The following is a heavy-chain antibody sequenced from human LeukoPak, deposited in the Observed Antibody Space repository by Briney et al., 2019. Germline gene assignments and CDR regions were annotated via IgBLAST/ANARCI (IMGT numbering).Heavy chain of an antibody. CDR1: GYSFTSYW. CDR3: ARHLYSFQAEYSSTLDWYFDL. V-gene: IGHV5-51*01. CDR2: IYPGDSDT. Sequence: GESLKISCKGSGYSFTSYWIGWVRQMPGKGLEWMGIIYPGDSDTRYSPSFQGQVTISADKSISTAYLQWSSLKASDTAMYYCARHLYSFQAEYSSTLDWYFDLWGRGTLVTVSS. D-gene: IGHD6-6*01. J-gene: IGHJ2*01.